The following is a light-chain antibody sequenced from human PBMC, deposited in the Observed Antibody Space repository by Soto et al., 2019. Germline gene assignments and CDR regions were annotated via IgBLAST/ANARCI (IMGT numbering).Light chain of an antibody. CDR3: QQYDSSPRT. Sequence: EIVLPPSPGTLSLSPGERATLSCRASQSVSSSYLAWYQQKPGQAPRLLIYRTSNRATGIPDRFSGSGSGTDFTLTISRLEPEDFAVYWCQQYDSSPRTFGQGTKVDIK. J-gene: IGKJ1*01. V-gene: IGKV3-20*01. CDR2: RTS. CDR1: QSVSSSY.